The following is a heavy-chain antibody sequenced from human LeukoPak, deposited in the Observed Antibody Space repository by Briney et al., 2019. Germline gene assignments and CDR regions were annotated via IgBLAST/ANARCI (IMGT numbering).Heavy chain of an antibody. V-gene: IGHV4-4*07. D-gene: IGHD3-3*01. Sequence: SETLSLTCTVSGGSISSYYWSWIRQPAGKGLEWIGRIYASGSTNYNPSLKSRVTMSVDTSKNRFSLKLSSVTAADAAVYYCARSHYDFWSGYYYFYSWGQGTLVTVSS. J-gene: IGHJ4*02. CDR1: GGSISSYY. CDR3: ARSHYDFWSGYYYFYS. CDR2: IYASGST.